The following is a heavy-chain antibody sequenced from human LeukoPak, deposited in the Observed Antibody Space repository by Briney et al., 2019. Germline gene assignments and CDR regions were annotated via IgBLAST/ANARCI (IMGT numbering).Heavy chain of an antibody. CDR1: GGTFSSYA. V-gene: IGHV1-69*13. CDR3: ARAGTYYYDSSGYYYFDY. D-gene: IGHD3-22*01. CDR2: IIPIFGTA. J-gene: IGHJ4*02. Sequence: ASVTVSCKASGGTFSSYAISWVRQAPGQGLEWMGGIIPIFGTANYAQKFQGRVTITADESTSTAYMELSSLRSEDTAVYYCARAGTYYYDSSGYYYFDYWGQGTLVTVSS.